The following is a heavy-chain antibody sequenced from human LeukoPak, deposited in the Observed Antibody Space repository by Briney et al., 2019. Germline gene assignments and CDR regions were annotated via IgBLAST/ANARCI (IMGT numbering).Heavy chain of an antibody. Sequence: GGSLRLSCAASGFTFSSYGMHWVRQAPGKGLEWVAVISYDGSNKYYADSVKGRFTISRDNPKNTLYLQMNSLRAEDTAVYYCAKAYYGGNSSPDYWGQGTLVTVSS. CDR1: GFTFSSYG. CDR3: AKAYYGGNSSPDY. CDR2: ISYDGSNK. D-gene: IGHD4-23*01. J-gene: IGHJ4*02. V-gene: IGHV3-30*18.